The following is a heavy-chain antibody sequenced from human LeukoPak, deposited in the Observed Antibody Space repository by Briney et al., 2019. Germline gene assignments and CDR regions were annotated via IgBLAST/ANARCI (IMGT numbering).Heavy chain of an antibody. CDR1: GFTFSSYD. CDR2: IGTAGDT. Sequence: GGSLRLSCAASGFTFSSYDMHWVRQATGKGLEWVSAIGTAGDTYYPGSVKGRFTISRGNAKNSLYLQMNSLRAGDTAVYYCARCLRYSSGWYGCYYGMDVWGQGTTVTVSS. J-gene: IGHJ6*02. V-gene: IGHV3-13*01. D-gene: IGHD6-19*01. CDR3: ARCLRYSSGWYGCYYGMDV.